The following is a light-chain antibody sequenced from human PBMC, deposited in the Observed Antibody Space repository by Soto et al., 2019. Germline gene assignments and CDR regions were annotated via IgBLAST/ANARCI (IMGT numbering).Light chain of an antibody. CDR2: DAS. J-gene: IGKJ4*01. CDR1: QDIFTH. CDR3: QQYDNLPPPT. V-gene: IGKV1-33*01. Sequence: DIPMTQSPSSLSASVGDRVTITCQASQDIFTHLNWYQQKPGKAPKLLIYDASYLQTGVPSRFSGSGSGTDFTFTISSLQPEDIATYYCQQYDNLPPPTFGGGTKVEIK.